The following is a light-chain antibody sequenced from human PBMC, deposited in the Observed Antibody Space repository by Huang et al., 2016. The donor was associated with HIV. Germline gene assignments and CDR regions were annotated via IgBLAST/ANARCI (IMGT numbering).Light chain of an antibody. CDR3: MQGIHLPA. V-gene: IGKV2-29*01. Sequence: DIVLTQTPLSLSVTPGQPASISCKSSQSLLHSDGKTYLSWYLQKPGHSPHLLIYEVSSRCSGVPDRFSGSGSGTDFTLRISRVEAEDVGVYYCMQGIHLPAFGQGTKLEIK. J-gene: IGKJ2*01. CDR2: EVS. CDR1: QSLLHSDGKTY.